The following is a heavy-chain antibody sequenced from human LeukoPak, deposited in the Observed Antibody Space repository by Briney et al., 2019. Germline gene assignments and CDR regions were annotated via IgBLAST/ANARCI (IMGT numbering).Heavy chain of an antibody. CDR2: ISTKNGNT. D-gene: IGHD6-13*01. CDR1: GYNFNGYG. J-gene: IGHJ4*02. CDR3: AREGSSSRFFDY. Sequence: ASVKVSCKASGYNFNGYGITWVRQAPGQGPEWMGWISTKNGNTNTAQKFQGRVTMTTDTSTRTAYMEVRSLRSDDTAVYYCAREGSSSRFFDYWGQGTLVTVSS. V-gene: IGHV1-18*01.